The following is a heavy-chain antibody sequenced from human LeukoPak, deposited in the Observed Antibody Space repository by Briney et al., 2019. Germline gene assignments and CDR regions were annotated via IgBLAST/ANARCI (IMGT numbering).Heavy chain of an antibody. CDR2: IYYTENT. J-gene: IGHJ4*02. V-gene: IGHV4-59*01. CDR3: AGGNFYDSRGHPYHFHY. CDR1: GGSISSYY. Sequence: PSETLSLTCTVSGGSISSYYWSWIRQPPGKGLEWIGYIYYTENTNYNPSLKSRVTISVDTSKNQFSLNLTSVTAVDTAVYYCAGGNFYDSRGHPYHFHYWGQGTLVTVPS. D-gene: IGHD3-22*01.